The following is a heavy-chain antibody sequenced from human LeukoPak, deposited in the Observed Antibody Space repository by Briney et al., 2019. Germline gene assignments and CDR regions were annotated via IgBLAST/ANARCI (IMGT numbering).Heavy chain of an antibody. CDR1: GFTFSSYW. V-gene: IGHV3-7*01. CDR3: ARAGQRATSVYGY. D-gene: IGHD1-26*01. Sequence: GGSLRLSCAASGFTFSSYWMSWVRQAPGEGLEWVGNIKQDGSEKNYVDSVKGRFTISRDNAKNSLYLQMNSLRAEDTAVYYCARAGQRATSVYGYWGQGTLVTVSS. CDR2: IKQDGSEK. J-gene: IGHJ4*02.